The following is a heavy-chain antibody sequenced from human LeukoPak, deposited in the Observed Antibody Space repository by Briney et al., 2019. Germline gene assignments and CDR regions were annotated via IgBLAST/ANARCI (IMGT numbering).Heavy chain of an antibody. CDR3: ARHCSAASCYSSYYFEY. V-gene: IGHV5-51*01. J-gene: IGHJ4*02. CDR2: IYPDDSDT. CDR1: GYRFTNYW. D-gene: IGHD2-15*01. Sequence: GESLKIPCKGSGYRFTNYWIGWVRQMPGKGLEWMGIIYPDDSDTRYSPSFQGQVTISADKSISTAYLQWNSLKASDTAIYYCARHCSAASCYSSYYFEYWGQGTLVTVSS.